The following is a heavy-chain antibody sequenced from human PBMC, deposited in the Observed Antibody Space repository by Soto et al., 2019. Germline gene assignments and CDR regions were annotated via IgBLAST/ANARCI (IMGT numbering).Heavy chain of an antibody. CDR1: GGSVSSGSYY. V-gene: IGHV4-61*01. J-gene: IGHJ5*02. CDR2: IYYSGST. CDR3: ARSVEP. Sequence: PSETLSLTCTVSGGSVSSGSYYWSWIRHPPGKGLEWIGYIYYSGSTKYNPSLKSRVTISVDTSKNQFSLKLSSVTAADTAVYYCARSVEPWGQGTLLTVSS.